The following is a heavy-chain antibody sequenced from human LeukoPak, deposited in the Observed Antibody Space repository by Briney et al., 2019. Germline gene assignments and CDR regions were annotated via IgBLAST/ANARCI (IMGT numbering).Heavy chain of an antibody. D-gene: IGHD3-3*01. V-gene: IGHV3-43D*03. J-gene: IGHJ4*02. CDR3: AKSGFWSGYFPLDY. CDR1: GFTFDDYA. Sequence: GGSLRLSCAASGFTFDDYAMHWVRHAPGKGLEWVSLISWDGDSTYYADSVRGRFTISRDSSKNSLYLQMNSLRAEDTALYYCAKSGFWSGYFPLDYWGQGTLVTVSS. CDR2: ISWDGDST.